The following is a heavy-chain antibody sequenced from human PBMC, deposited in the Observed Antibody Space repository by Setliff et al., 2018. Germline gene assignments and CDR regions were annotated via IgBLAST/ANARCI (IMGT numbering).Heavy chain of an antibody. V-gene: IGHV4-4*08. Sequence: SETLSLTCTVSGYPINTHYWSWIRQPPGKGLEWIGYIYTSGGTNYNPSLKSRVTISVDTSKNQFSLKLSSVSAADTAVYYCARARSGDYSDSTGYLDYWGQGTLVTVSS. J-gene: IGHJ4*02. CDR2: IYTSGGT. D-gene: IGHD3-22*01. CDR3: ARARSGDYSDSTGYLDY. CDR1: GYPINTHY.